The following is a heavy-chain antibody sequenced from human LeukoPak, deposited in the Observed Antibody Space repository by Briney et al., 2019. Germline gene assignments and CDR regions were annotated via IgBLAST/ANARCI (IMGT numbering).Heavy chain of an antibody. CDR1: GGSISSSSYY. CDR3: ARSGLRVDIVATMSY. CDR2: IYYSGST. V-gene: IGHV4-39*07. Sequence: PSEALSLTCTVSGGSISSSSYYWGWIRQPPGKGLEWIGSIYYSGSTYYNPSLKSRVTISVDTSKNQFSLKLSSVTAADTAVYYCARSGLRVDIVATMSYWGQGTLVTVSS. D-gene: IGHD5-12*01. J-gene: IGHJ4*02.